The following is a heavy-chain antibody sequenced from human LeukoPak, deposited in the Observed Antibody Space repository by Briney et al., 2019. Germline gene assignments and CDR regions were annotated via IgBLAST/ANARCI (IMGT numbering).Heavy chain of an antibody. J-gene: IGHJ4*02. Sequence: ASVKVSCKASGYTFTGYYMHWVRQAPGQGLEWMGWINPNSGGTNYAQKFQGRVTMTRDTSITTAYMELSRLRSDDTAVYYCARVLVGNDMTRFLEWATEAPFDYWGQGTLVTVSS. CDR3: ARVLVGNDMTRFLEWATEAPFDY. CDR1: GYTFTGYY. CDR2: INPNSGGT. D-gene: IGHD3-3*01. V-gene: IGHV1-2*02.